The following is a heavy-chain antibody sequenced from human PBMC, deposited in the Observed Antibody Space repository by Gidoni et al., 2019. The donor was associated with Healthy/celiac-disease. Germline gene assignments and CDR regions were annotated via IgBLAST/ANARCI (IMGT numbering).Heavy chain of an antibody. J-gene: IGHJ6*03. CDR2: IYYSGST. CDR1: GGSIRSYY. Sequence: QVQLQESGPGLVKPSETLSLTCTVSGGSIRSYYWSWIRQPPGKGLEWIGYIYYSGSTNYNPSLKSRVTISVDTSKNQFSLKLSSVTAADTAVYYCARTVAPGFRYYYMDVWGKGTTVTVSS. V-gene: IGHV4-59*01. CDR3: ARTVAPGFRYYYMDV. D-gene: IGHD6-19*01.